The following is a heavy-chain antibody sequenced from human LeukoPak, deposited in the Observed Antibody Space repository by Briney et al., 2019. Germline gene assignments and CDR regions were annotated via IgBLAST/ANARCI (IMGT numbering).Heavy chain of an antibody. J-gene: IGHJ4*02. CDR3: AKDSSVYYYDSRNCDY. CDR1: GFTFSSYG. D-gene: IGHD3-22*01. CDR2: IRYDGSNK. V-gene: IGHV3-30*02. Sequence: GGSLRLSCAASGFTFSSYGMHWVRQAPGKGLEWVAFIRYDGSNKYYADSVKGRFTISRDNSKNTLYLQMNSLRAEDTAVYYCAKDSSVYYYDSRNCDYWGQGTLVTVSS.